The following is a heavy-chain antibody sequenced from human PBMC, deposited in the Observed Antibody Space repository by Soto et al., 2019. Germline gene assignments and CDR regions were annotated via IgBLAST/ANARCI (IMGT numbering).Heavy chain of an antibody. CDR1: GYTFTSYG. CDR3: ARESYYGSGSYSSGGICYFDY. V-gene: IGHV1-18*01. Sequence: QVQLVQSGGEVKKPGASVKVSCKASGYTFTSYGISWVRQAPGQGLEWMGWISAYNGNTNYAQTLQGRVAMTTDTSTXXAXMXXRSLRSDDTAVYYCARESYYGSGSYSSGGICYFDYWGQGTLVTVSS. CDR2: ISAYNGNT. D-gene: IGHD3-10*01. J-gene: IGHJ4*02.